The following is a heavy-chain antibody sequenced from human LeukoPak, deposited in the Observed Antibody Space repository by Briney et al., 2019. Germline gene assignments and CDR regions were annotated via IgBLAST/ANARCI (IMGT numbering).Heavy chain of an antibody. CDR1: GGSISSSSYY. CDR3: ARSDYYGSGSYNY. V-gene: IGHV4-39*07. CDR2: IYYSGST. Sequence: SETLSLTCTVSGGSISSSSYYWGWIRQPPGKGLEWIGSIYYSGSTYYNPSLKSRVTISVDTSKNQFSLKLSSVTAADTAVYYCARSDYYGSGSYNYWGQGTLVTVSS. J-gene: IGHJ4*02. D-gene: IGHD3-10*01.